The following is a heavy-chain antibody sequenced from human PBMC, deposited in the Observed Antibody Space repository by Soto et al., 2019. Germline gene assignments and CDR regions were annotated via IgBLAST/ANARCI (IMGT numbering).Heavy chain of an antibody. CDR3: ARITYYYDRTGPFPFRVPVLFDY. CDR2: IYYSGST. D-gene: IGHD3-22*01. V-gene: IGHV4-59*01. J-gene: IGHJ4*02. Sequence: PSETLSLTCTVSGGSISSYFWSWIRQPPGKGLEWIGYIYYSGSTNYNPSLKSRVTISVDTSKNQFSLKLSSVTATDTAVYYCARITYYYDRTGPFPFRVPVLFDYWGQETLVTLS. CDR1: GGSISSYF.